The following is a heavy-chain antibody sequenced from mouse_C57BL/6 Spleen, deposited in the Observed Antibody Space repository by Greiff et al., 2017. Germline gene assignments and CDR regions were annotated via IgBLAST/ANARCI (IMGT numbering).Heavy chain of an antibody. CDR1: GYTFTSYG. J-gene: IGHJ4*01. CDR2: IYPRSGNT. CDR3: ARGYDGNRDYAMDY. Sequence: VQLQQSGAELARPGASVKLSCKASGYTFTSYGISWVKQRTGQGLEWIGEIYPRSGNTYYNEKFKGKATLTADKSSSTAYMELRSLTSEDSAVYFCARGYDGNRDYAMDYWGQGTSVTVSS. D-gene: IGHD2-1*01. V-gene: IGHV1-81*01.